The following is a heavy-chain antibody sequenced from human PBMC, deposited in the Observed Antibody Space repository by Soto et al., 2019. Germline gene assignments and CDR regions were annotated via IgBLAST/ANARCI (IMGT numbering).Heavy chain of an antibody. D-gene: IGHD1-26*01. CDR2: FSGGGST. CDR3: AKALYSGSYHAFDY. V-gene: IGHV3-23*01. J-gene: IGHJ4*02. Sequence: GGSLRLSCAASGFTFSSYAMTWVRQAPGKGLEWVSGFSGGGSTYHADSVKGRFTISRDNSKNTVYLQMNSLRAEDTAVYYCAKALYSGSYHAFDYWGQGTLVTVSS. CDR1: GFTFSSYA.